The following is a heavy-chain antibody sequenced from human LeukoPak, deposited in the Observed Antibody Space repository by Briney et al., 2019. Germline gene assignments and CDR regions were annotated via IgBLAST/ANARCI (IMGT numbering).Heavy chain of an antibody. CDR1: GFTFSNAY. CDR2: IKPKTDGETT. V-gene: IGHV3-15*07. Sequence: GGSLRLSCAASGFTFSNAYMNWVRQAPGKGLEWVGRIKPKTDGETTECAAPVKGRFSISRDDSKNMLYLQMNSLKTEDTAVYYCITPLPYSAQGGQGTLVTVSS. J-gene: IGHJ4*02. D-gene: IGHD2-21*01. CDR3: ITPLPYSAQ.